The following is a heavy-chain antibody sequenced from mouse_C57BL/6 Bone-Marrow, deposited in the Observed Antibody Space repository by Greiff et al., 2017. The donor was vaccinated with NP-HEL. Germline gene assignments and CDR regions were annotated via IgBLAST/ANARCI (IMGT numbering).Heavy chain of an antibody. D-gene: IGHD1-1*01. J-gene: IGHJ1*03. CDR2: IHPTSGST. Sequence: QVHVKQPGAELVKPGASVKLSCKASGYTFTSYWMHWVKQRPGQGLEWIGMIHPTSGSTNYNEKFKSKATLTVDKSSSTAYMQLSSLTSEDSAVYYCARGGYYGSSYDWYFDVWGTGTTVTVSS. CDR1: GYTFTSYW. V-gene: IGHV1-64*01. CDR3: ARGGYYGSSYDWYFDV.